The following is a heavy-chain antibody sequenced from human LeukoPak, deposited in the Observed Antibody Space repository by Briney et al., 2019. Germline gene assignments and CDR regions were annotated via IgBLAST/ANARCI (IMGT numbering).Heavy chain of an antibody. J-gene: IGHJ4*02. CDR1: GFTISSYS. Sequence: GGSLRLSCAASGFTISSYSMNWVRQAPGKGLEWISYIGISSGNTKYADSVKGRFTISADSAKNSLYLQMNSLRVEDTAVYYCAGDYRYAFDKWGQGTLVTVSS. V-gene: IGHV3-48*04. CDR2: IGISSGNT. D-gene: IGHD5-12*01. CDR3: AGDYRYAFDK.